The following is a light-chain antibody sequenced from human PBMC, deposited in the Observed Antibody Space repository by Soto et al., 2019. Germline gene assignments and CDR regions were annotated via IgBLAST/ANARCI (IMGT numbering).Light chain of an antibody. Sequence: DIQMAQSPSTLSASVGDRVTITCRASQSISSWLAWHQQKPGKAPNLLIYKASSLEGGVPSRFSGSGSGTEFTLTISSLQPDDFATYYCRQYNSYWTFGQGTKVDIK. CDR3: RQYNSYWT. V-gene: IGKV1-5*03. CDR2: KAS. CDR1: QSISSW. J-gene: IGKJ1*01.